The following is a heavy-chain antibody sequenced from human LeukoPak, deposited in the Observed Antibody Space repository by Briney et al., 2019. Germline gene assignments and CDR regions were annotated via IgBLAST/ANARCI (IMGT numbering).Heavy chain of an antibody. CDR1: GGSISSSSYY. J-gene: IGHJ4*02. Sequence: SETLSLTCTVSGGSISSSSYYWGWIRQPPGKGLEWIGSIYYSGSTYYNPALKSRVTISVDTSKNQFSLKLSSVTAADTAVYYCARNNATFDYWGQGTLVTVSS. CDR3: ARNNATFDY. V-gene: IGHV4-39*01. CDR2: IYYSGST. D-gene: IGHD1-14*01.